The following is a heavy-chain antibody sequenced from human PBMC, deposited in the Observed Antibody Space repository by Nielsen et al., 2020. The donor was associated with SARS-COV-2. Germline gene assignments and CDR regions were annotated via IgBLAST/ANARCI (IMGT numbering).Heavy chain of an antibody. CDR1: GFTFDDYA. Sequence: SLKISCAASGFTFDDYAMHWVRQAPGKDLEWVSGISWNSGSIGYADSVKGRFTISRDNAKNSLYLQMNSLRAEDTALYYCASEVAATRGYWGQGTLVTVSS. J-gene: IGHJ4*02. CDR3: ASEVAATRGY. V-gene: IGHV3-9*01. CDR2: ISWNSGSI. D-gene: IGHD2-15*01.